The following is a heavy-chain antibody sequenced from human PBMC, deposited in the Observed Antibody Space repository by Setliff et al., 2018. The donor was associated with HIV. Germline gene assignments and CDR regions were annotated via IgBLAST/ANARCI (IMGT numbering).Heavy chain of an antibody. CDR1: GYTFTNYD. CDR2: MNPNSGNT. CDR3: AREYHIEATYTRLANYFDS. Sequence: AASVKVSCKASGYTFTNYDINWVRQAPGQGLEWMGWMNPNSGNTGYAQKFQGRVTMTRNTSIRTAYMELSSLRSEDTAVYYCAREYHIEATYTRLANYFDSWGQGTLVTVSS. J-gene: IGHJ4*02. D-gene: IGHD6-19*01. V-gene: IGHV1-8*02.